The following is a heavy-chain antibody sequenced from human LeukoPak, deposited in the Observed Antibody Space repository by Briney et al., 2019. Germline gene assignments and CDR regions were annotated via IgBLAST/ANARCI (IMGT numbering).Heavy chain of an antibody. Sequence: GASVKVSCKASGYTFTSYAMHWVRQAPGQRLEWMGWISAYNGNTNYAQKLQGRVTMTTDTSTSTAYMELRSLRSDDTAVYYCARGSSGEYFQHWGQGTLVTVSS. J-gene: IGHJ1*01. CDR2: ISAYNGNT. CDR3: ARGSSGEYFQH. D-gene: IGHD6-19*01. CDR1: GYTFTSYA. V-gene: IGHV1-18*01.